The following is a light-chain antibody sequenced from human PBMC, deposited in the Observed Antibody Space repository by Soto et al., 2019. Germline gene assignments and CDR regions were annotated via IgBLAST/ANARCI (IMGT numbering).Light chain of an antibody. J-gene: IGKJ1*01. Sequence: DIQMTKSPSSLSASVGDRVTITCRASQSISSYLNWYQQKPGKAPKLLICAASSLQSGVPSRFSGSGSGTDFTLTISSLQPEDFATYYCQQSYSTPRTFGQGNKLEIK. V-gene: IGKV1-39*01. CDR2: AAS. CDR3: QQSYSTPRT. CDR1: QSISSY.